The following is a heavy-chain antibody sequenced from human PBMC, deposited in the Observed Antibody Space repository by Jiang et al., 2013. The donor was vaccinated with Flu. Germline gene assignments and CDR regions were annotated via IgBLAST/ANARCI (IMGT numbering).Heavy chain of an antibody. CDR3: ARSQMGVGYFDY. Sequence: VKPTQTLTLTCTFSGFSLSISEEAVGWIRQPPGQALEWLALIYGNDEKRLNPSLESRLTITKDTSKSQVVLTMTNVDPVDTATYFCARSQMGVGYFDYWGQGTLLTVSS. D-gene: IGHD3-16*01. CDR1: GFSLSISEEA. CDR2: IYGNDEK. J-gene: IGHJ4*02. V-gene: IGHV2-5*01.